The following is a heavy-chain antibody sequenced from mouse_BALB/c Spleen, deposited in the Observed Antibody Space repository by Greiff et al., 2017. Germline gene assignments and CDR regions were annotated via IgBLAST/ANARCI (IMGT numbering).Heavy chain of an antibody. CDR3: ASLYGNYDYFDY. CDR2: IYPYNGGT. Sequence: SGPELVKPGASVKISCKASGYTFTDYNMHWVKQSHGKSLEWIGYIYPYNGGTGYNQKFKSKATLTVDNSSSTAYMELRSLTSEDSAVYYCASLYGNYDYFDYWGQGTTLTVSS. J-gene: IGHJ2*01. CDR1: GYTFTDYN. V-gene: IGHV1S29*02. D-gene: IGHD2-10*02.